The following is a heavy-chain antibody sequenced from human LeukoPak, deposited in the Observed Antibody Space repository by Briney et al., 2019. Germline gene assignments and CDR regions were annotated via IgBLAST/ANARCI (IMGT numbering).Heavy chain of an antibody. J-gene: IGHJ4*02. CDR2: ISSTSSYI. D-gene: IGHD3-3*01. CDR1: GFTFSSYT. Sequence: GGSLRLTCAASGFTFSSYTMNWVRQAPGKGLEWVSSISSTSSYIYYADSVKGRFTISRDNAKNSLYLQMNSLRAEDTAVYYCARVPLTISGVLDYWGQGTLVTVSS. CDR3: ARVPLTISGVLDY. V-gene: IGHV3-21*01.